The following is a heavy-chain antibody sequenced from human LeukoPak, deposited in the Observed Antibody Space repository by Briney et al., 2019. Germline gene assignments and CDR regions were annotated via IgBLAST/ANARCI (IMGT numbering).Heavy chain of an antibody. J-gene: IGHJ5*02. CDR2: INPNSGGT. CDR3: ARARTYCSGGSCYLLGP. CDR1: GYTFTGYY. Sequence: ASVKVSCKASGYTFTGYYMHWVRQAPGQGLEWMGWINPNSGGTNYAQKFQGRVTMTRDTSISTAYMELSRLRSDDTAVYCCARARTYCSGGSCYLLGPWGQGTLVTVSS. V-gene: IGHV1-2*02. D-gene: IGHD2-15*01.